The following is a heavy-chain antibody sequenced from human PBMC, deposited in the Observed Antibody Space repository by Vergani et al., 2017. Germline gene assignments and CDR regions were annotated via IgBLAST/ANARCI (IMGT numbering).Heavy chain of an antibody. CDR2: ISWNSVSI. CDR3: AKGGGDGYNFVDY. V-gene: IGHV3-9*01. CDR1: GFTFDDYA. J-gene: IGHJ4*02. D-gene: IGHD5-24*01. Sequence: EVQLVESGGGLVQPGRSLRLSCAASGFTFDDYAMHWVRQAPGKGLEWVSGISWNSVSIGYADSVKGRFTISRDNSKNSLYLQMNSLRAEDTALYYCAKGGGDGYNFVDYWGQGTLVTVSS.